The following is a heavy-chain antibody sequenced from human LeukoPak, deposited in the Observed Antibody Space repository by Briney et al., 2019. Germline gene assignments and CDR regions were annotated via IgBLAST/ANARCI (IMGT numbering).Heavy chain of an antibody. V-gene: IGHV3-30*04. D-gene: IGHD6-13*01. Sequence: PGGSLRLSCAASGFTFSSYVMHWVRQAPGKGLEWVAVISYDGSNKYYADSVKGRFTISRDNSKNTVYLQMNSLRAEDTAVYYCARKKKGQQLVGGYFDYWGQGTLVTVSS. J-gene: IGHJ4*02. CDR1: GFTFSSYV. CDR3: ARKKKGQQLVGGYFDY. CDR2: ISYDGSNK.